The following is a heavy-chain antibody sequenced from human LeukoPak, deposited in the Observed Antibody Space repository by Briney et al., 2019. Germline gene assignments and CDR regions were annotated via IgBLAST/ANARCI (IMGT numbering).Heavy chain of an antibody. CDR1: GGSISSSRYY. D-gene: IGHD6-19*01. Sequence: SETLSLTCTVSGGSISSSRYYWGWIRQPPGKGLGWIGSIYYSGSTYYNPSLKSRVTISVDTSKNQFSLKLSSVTAADTAVCYCAYSSGFLRWFDPWGQGTLVTVSS. CDR2: IYYSGST. J-gene: IGHJ5*02. CDR3: AYSSGFLRWFDP. V-gene: IGHV4-39*01.